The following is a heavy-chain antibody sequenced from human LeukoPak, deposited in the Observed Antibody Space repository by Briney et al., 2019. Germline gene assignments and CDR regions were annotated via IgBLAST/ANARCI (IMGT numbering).Heavy chain of an antibody. J-gene: IGHJ4*02. V-gene: IGHV3-23*01. Sequence: GGSLRLSCAASGFTFSNYWMHWVRQAPGKGLEWVSAISGSGGSTYYADSVKGRFTISRDNSKNTLYLQMNSLRAEDTAVYYCAKDPPRGYSYGGNYWGQGTLVTVSS. CDR1: GFTFSNYW. D-gene: IGHD5-18*01. CDR3: AKDPPRGYSYGGNY. CDR2: ISGSGGST.